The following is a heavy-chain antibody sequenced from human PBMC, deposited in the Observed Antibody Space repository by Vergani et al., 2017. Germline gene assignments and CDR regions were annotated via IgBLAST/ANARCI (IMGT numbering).Heavy chain of an antibody. Sequence: EVKLVESGGGLVQPGQSLRLACITSGFTFHDFGINWVRQAPGKGLEWISLIRTSENGGTSHYAASVAGRFSISRDDSKSVAYLQMDGLKTDDTATYYCTRGYKYGYDWGQGTLVTVSS. CDR3: TRGYKYGYD. J-gene: IGHJ4*02. CDR2: IRTSENGGTS. V-gene: IGHV3-49*04. D-gene: IGHD5-18*01. CDR1: GFTFHDFG.